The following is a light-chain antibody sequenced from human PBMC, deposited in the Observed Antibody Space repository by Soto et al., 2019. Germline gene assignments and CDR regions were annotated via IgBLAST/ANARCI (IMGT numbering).Light chain of an antibody. CDR1: QAIGNY. CDR2: AAS. Sequence: DIQVTQFPSSLSASVGHRITITCRASQAIGNYLAWYQQKPGKVPKLLIYAASTLQSGVPSRFSGSRSGTDFTLTVSSLQPEDVATYYCQKYNSAPLTFGPGTKVEIK. J-gene: IGKJ3*01. V-gene: IGKV1-27*01. CDR3: QKYNSAPLT.